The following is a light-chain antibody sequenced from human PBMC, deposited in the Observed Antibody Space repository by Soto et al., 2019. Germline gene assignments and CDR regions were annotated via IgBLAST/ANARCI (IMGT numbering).Light chain of an antibody. CDR2: KAS. J-gene: IGKJ1*01. CDR1: QGISSW. CDR3: QQYNTYWT. Sequence: IQITQSPSSVCASXVDGVTITCRASQGISSWLAWYQQKSGKAPKLLIYKASSLNSGVPSRFSGSESGTEFTLTISSLQPDDFATYYCQQYNTYWTFGQGTKVDI. V-gene: IGKV1-5*03.